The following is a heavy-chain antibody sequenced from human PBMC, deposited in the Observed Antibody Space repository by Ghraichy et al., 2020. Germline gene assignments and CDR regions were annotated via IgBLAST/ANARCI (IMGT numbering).Heavy chain of an antibody. CDR1: GGSFSGYY. CDR2: INHSGST. V-gene: IGHV4-34*01. Sequence: SETLSLTCAVYGGSFSGYYWSWIRQPPGKGLEWIGEINHSGSTNYNPSLKSRVTISVDTSKNQFSLKLSSVTAADTAVYYCARTSGYCSGGSCYYYYVYWGQGTLVTVSS. CDR3: ARTSGYCSGGSCYYYYVY. J-gene: IGHJ4*02. D-gene: IGHD2-15*01.